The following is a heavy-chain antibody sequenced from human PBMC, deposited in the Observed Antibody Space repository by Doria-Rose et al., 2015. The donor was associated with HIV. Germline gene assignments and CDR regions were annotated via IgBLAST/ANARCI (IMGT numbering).Heavy chain of an antibody. V-gene: IGHV2-26*01. J-gene: IGHJ4*02. CDR3: ARIKSSRWYHKYYFDF. Sequence: QVTLKESGPVLVKPTETLTLTCTVSGVSLSSPGMGVSWIRQPPGKALEWLANIFSDDERSYITSLKSRLIISRGTSKSQVVLTMTDMDPVDTATYYCARIKSSRWYHKYYFDFWGQGTLVIVSA. CDR2: IFSDDER. CDR1: GVSLSSPGMG. D-gene: IGHD6-13*01.